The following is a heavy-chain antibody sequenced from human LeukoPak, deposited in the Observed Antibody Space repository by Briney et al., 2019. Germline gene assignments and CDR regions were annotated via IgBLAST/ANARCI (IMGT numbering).Heavy chain of an antibody. CDR1: GYTFTGYY. D-gene: IGHD3-3*01. Sequence: ASVKVSCKASGYTFTGYYMHWVRQAPGQGLEWMGWINPNSGGTNYAQKFQGGVTMTRDTSISTAYMELSRLRSDDTAVYYCARDFWSGHYYFDYWGQGTLVTVSS. CDR3: ARDFWSGHYYFDY. V-gene: IGHV1-2*02. CDR2: INPNSGGT. J-gene: IGHJ4*02.